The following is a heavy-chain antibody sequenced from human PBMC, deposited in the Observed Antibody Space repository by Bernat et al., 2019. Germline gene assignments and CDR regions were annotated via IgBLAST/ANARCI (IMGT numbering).Heavy chain of an antibody. Sequence: EVQLVESGGGLVQPGGSLRLSCVASGFTFSDHYMDWVRQAPGKGLEWVGRIRNKANSYTTEYAASVKGRFIVSRDDSKNSLNLQMNSLKSEDTAVYYCTRGDFGNYVGISGGFDIWGQGTMVTVSS. CDR1: GFTFSDHY. CDR2: IRNKANSYTT. J-gene: IGHJ3*02. CDR3: TRGDFGNYVGISGGFDI. V-gene: IGHV3-72*01. D-gene: IGHD4-11*01.